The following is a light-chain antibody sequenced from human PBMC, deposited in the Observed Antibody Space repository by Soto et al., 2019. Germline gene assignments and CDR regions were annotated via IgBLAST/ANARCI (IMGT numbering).Light chain of an antibody. CDR2: ATS. Sequence: DIQMTQSPSSVCASVGDRVTITCRASQGIITWLAWYQQKPGKAPKLLMFATSSLQSGIPSRFSGSGSGTDFTLTISSLQPEDFATYYCQQANSFPWTFGQGTKVEIK. V-gene: IGKV1-12*02. CDR3: QQANSFPWT. J-gene: IGKJ1*01. CDR1: QGIITW.